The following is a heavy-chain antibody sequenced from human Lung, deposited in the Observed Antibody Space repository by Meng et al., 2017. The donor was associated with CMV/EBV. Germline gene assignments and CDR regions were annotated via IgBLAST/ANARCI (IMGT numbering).Heavy chain of an antibody. CDR2: INTDGSFT. CDR3: GRDLTGERDQ. D-gene: IGHD3-16*01. V-gene: IGHV3-74*03. CDR1: GFTFSQSW. Sequence: ELQLVESXXGLVQPGGSLGLSCEDSGFTFSQSWFHWVRQVPGEGLVWVSRINTDGSFTSYADSVKGRFTISRDNAKNTLYLHMHTLRVDDSAVYYCGRDLTGERDQWGQGTLGTVSS. J-gene: IGHJ4*02.